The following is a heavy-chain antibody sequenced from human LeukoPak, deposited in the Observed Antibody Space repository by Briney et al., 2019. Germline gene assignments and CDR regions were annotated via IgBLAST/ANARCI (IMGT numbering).Heavy chain of an antibody. Sequence: ASVKVSCKASGGTFSSHAISWVRQAPGQGLEWVGGIIPIFGTTNYAQKFQGRVTITADESTSTGYMELRSLRSDDTAVYYCARGDSGYDYGFDNWGQGTLVTVSS. D-gene: IGHD5-12*01. V-gene: IGHV1-69*13. CDR3: ARGDSGYDYGFDN. J-gene: IGHJ4*02. CDR2: IIPIFGTT. CDR1: GGTFSSHA.